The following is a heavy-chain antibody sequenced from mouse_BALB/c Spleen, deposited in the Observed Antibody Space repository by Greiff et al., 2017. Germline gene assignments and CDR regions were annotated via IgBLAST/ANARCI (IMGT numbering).Heavy chain of an antibody. D-gene: IGHD2-10*02. CDR1: GFSLTSSG. CDR3: ARGEYGNPIGY. V-gene: IGHV2-9*02. CDR2: IWAGGST. Sequence: QVPLKESGPGLVAPSQSLSITCPVSGFSLTSSGVHWVRQPPGKGLEWLGVIWAGGSTNYTSALMSRLSISKDNSKSQFFLKMNSLQTDDTAMYYCARGEYGNPIGYWGQGTTLTVSS. J-gene: IGHJ2*01.